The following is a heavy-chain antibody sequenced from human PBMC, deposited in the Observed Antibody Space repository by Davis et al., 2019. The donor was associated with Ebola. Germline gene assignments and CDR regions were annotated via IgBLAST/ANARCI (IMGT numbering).Heavy chain of an antibody. V-gene: IGHV1-8*01. CDR1: GYIFTSND. Sequence: ASVKVSCKASGYIFTSNDINWVRQATGQGLEWMGWMNPNSGNTGYAQKFQGRVTMTRNTSISTAYMELSSLRSDDTAVYYCVRSGVRGYYNGMDVWGQGTTVSVSS. CDR3: VRSGVRGYYNGMDV. J-gene: IGHJ6*02. D-gene: IGHD1-14*01. CDR2: MNPNSGNT.